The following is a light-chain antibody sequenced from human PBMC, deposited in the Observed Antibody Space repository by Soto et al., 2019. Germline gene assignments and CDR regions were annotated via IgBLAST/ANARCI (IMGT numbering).Light chain of an antibody. V-gene: IGLV2-8*01. J-gene: IGLJ2*01. CDR2: EFS. Sequence: QSVLTQPASVSGSPGQSITISCTGTSSDIGDYIHVSWYQQHPGKVPKLMIYEFSKRPSGVPDRFSGSKSGNTASLTVSGLQAEDEATYYCSSYAGSNNHVIFGGGTKVTVL. CDR1: SSDIGDYIH. CDR3: SSYAGSNNHVI.